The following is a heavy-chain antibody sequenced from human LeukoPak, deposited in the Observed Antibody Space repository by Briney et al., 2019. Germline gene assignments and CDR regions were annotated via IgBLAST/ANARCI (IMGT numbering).Heavy chain of an antibody. V-gene: IGHV3-23*01. CDR2: IRGSGGGT. J-gene: IGHJ4*02. CDR1: GFTFNSYA. Sequence: GGSLRLSGAASGFTFNSYAMSGVRQAPGKGLEWVSAIRGSGGGTYYADSVKGRFTISRDNSKNTLYLQMNSLRDEDTALYYCAKGGIGVVGYFDYWGQGTLVTVSS. CDR3: AKGGIGVVGYFDY. D-gene: IGHD6-19*01.